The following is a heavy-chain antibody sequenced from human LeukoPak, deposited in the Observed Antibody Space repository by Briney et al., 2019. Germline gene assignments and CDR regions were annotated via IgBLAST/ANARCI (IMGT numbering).Heavy chain of an antibody. J-gene: IGHJ4*02. CDR3: ARHGSSWYYFDY. D-gene: IGHD6-13*01. Sequence: GSLRLSCAASGFTFSHYNMNWVRQPPGKGLEWIGSIYYSGSTYYNPSLKSRVTISVDTSKNQFSLKLSSVTAADTAVYYCARHGSSWYYFDYWGQGTLVTVSS. V-gene: IGHV4-39*01. CDR2: IYYSGST. CDR1: GFTFSHYN.